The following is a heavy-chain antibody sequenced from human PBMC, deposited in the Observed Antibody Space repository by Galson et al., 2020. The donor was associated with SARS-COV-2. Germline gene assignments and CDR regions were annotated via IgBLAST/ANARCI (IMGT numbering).Heavy chain of an antibody. CDR1: GVSISSGSYF. CDR3: ATGSRMDFYDLGMAV. J-gene: IGHJ6*02. V-gene: IGHV4-61*02. D-gene: IGHD2-15*01. Sequence: SETLSLTCTVSGVSISSGSYFWSWIRQPAGKALEYIGRFYATGTTNYNPSLKSRVTISVDTSKNQFSLELNSVTAADSAVYYCATGSRMDFYDLGMAVWGQGTSVAVSS. CDR2: FYATGTT.